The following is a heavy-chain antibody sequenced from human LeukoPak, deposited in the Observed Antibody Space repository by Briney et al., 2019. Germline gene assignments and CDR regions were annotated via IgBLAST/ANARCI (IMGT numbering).Heavy chain of an antibody. CDR2: IYSGGST. V-gene: IGHV3-53*01. D-gene: IGHD4-23*01. J-gene: IGHJ6*02. CDR1: GFTVSSNY. CDR3: ARDKDYGGPGSGYGMDV. Sequence: PGGSLRLSCAASGFTVSSNYMSWVRQAPGKGLEWVSVIYSGGSTYYADSVKGRFTISRDNSKNTLYLQMNSLRAEDTAVYYCARDKDYGGPGSGYGMDVWGQGNPGHRLL.